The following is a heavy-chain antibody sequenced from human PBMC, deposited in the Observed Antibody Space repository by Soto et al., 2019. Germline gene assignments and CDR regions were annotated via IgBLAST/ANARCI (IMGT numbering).Heavy chain of an antibody. D-gene: IGHD2-15*01. V-gene: IGHV3-23*01. J-gene: IGHJ2*01. CDR3: VKWDCSGGKCSKYFEV. CDR2: VTGSGGST. CDR1: GFTFNNYA. Sequence: EVQLLESGGGLVQPGGSLRLSCSASGFTFNNYAMSWVRQTPGKGLEWVSSVTGSGGSTYYAESVKGRFTISRDNSKNTLYLQMNSLRAEDTAQYYCVKWDCSGGKCSKYFEVWGRGTLVTVSS.